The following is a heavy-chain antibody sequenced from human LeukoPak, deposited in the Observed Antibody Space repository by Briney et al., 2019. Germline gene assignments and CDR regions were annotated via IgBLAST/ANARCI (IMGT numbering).Heavy chain of an antibody. Sequence: SETLSLTCTVSGGSISKSSYYWGWLRQPPGKGLEWVGSIYYSGSTYYNPSLKSRVTISVDTSKNQFSLKLSYVTAADTAVYYCASHGFVRSSSLRNWFDPWGQGTLVTVSS. CDR3: ASHGFVRSSSLRNWFDP. J-gene: IGHJ5*02. V-gene: IGHV4-39*01. CDR2: IYYSGST. CDR1: GGSISKSSYY. D-gene: IGHD6-13*01.